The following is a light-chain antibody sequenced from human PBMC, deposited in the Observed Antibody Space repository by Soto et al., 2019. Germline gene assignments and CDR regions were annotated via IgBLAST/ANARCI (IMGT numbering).Light chain of an antibody. V-gene: IGLV2-14*01. CDR1: NSFVGGYNY. J-gene: IGLJ1*01. Sequence: QSALTQPPSVFESPVHSITIACTGTNSFVGGYNYVSWYQQHPGKAPKLMIYDVRNRPSGVSNRFSGSKSVNTASLTISGLQAEDEADYYCSSYTTVSTYVFGTGTKVTVL. CDR2: DVR. CDR3: SSYTTVSTYV.